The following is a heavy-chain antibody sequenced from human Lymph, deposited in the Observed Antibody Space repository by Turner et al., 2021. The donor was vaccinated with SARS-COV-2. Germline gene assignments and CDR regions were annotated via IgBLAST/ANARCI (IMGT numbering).Heavy chain of an antibody. CDR2: SSSSSSYI. D-gene: IGHD4-17*01. CDR3: ARDIPTTADYFDY. Sequence: EVQLVESGGGLVKPGGSLRLSCAASGFTFSTYSMNWVRQAPGKGLEWISSSSSSSSYIYYADSVKGRFTISRDDAKNSLYLTMNSLRAEDTAVYYCARDIPTTADYFDYWGQGTLVTVSS. J-gene: IGHJ4*02. CDR1: GFTFSTYS. V-gene: IGHV3-21*01.